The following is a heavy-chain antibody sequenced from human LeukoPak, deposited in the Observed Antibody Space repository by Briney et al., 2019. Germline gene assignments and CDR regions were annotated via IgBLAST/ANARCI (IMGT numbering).Heavy chain of an antibody. CDR3: ASPPGALWFGESHD. V-gene: IGHV4-39*01. J-gene: IGHJ4*02. D-gene: IGHD3-10*01. CDR2: IYYSGST. Sequence: SETLSLTCTVSAASISSSSYYSGWIRQPPWKGLEWIGCIYYSGSTSYNPSLNSRATITADTSQNQFSLKLSSVTAAATAVYYCASPPGALWFGESHDWGRGTLVTVSS. CDR1: AASISSSSYY.